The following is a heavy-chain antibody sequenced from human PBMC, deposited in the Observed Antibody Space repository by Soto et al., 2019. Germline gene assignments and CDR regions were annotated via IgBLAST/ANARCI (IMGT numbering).Heavy chain of an antibody. V-gene: IGHV3-48*04. J-gene: IGHJ6*02. CDR3: ARDRYCSSTSCYILGTYYYYGMDV. CDR1: GFTFSSYA. Sequence: GGSLRLSCAASGFTFSSYAMSWVRQAPGKGLEWVSYISSSGSTIYYADSVKGRFTISRDNAKNSLYLQMNSLSAEDTAVYYCARDRYCSSTSCYILGTYYYYGMDVWGQGTTVTVSS. CDR2: ISSSGSTI. D-gene: IGHD2-2*02.